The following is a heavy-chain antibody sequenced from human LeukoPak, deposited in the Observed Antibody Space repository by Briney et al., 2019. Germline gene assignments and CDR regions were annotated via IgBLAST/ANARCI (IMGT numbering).Heavy chain of an antibody. Sequence: SETLSLTCTVSGASISSGSSYWSWIRQPAGKGREWIGRIYASGSTNYNPSLKSRVTISVDTSKNQFSLKLSSVTAADTAVYYCARDVGYCSGGSYCAGYNWFDPWRQGTLVTVSS. CDR1: GASISSGSSY. V-gene: IGHV4-61*02. CDR2: IYASGST. J-gene: IGHJ5*02. CDR3: ARDVGYCSGGSYCAGYNWFDP. D-gene: IGHD2-15*01.